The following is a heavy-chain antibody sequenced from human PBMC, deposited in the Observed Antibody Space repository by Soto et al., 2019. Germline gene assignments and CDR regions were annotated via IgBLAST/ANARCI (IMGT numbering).Heavy chain of an antibody. D-gene: IGHD3-3*01. CDR3: ATAVWSGYYTHYYYGMDV. CDR1: GFTFSSYA. CDR2: ISGSGGST. Sequence: PGGSLRLSCAASGFTFSSYAMSWVRQAPGKGLEWVSAISGSGGSTYYADSVKGRFTISRDNSKNTLYLQMNSLRAEDTAVYYCATAVWSGYYTHYYYGMDVWGQGTTVTVSS. V-gene: IGHV3-23*01. J-gene: IGHJ6*02.